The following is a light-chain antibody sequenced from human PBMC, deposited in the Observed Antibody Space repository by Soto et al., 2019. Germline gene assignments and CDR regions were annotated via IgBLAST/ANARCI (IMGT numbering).Light chain of an antibody. Sequence: EIVLTQSPGTLSLSPGDRATLSCRASQSVLASQTVSSFSLAWYQQNPVQAPSLLIYGASSRATGIPDRCSGSGSGTDFTLSISRLEPDDFAVYYCHQYAHSPFTFGPGTRLEIK. J-gene: IGKJ3*01. CDR1: QTVSSFS. V-gene: IGKV3-20*01. CDR3: HQYAHSPFT. CDR2: GAS.